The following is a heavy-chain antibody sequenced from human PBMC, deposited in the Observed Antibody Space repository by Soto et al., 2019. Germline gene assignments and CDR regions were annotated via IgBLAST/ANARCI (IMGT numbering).Heavy chain of an antibody. CDR3: ARGAYDYVGGSYRSERGFDY. J-gene: IGHJ4*02. V-gene: IGHV4-34*01. Sequence: SETLSLTCAVYGGSFSGYYWSWIRQPPGKGLEWIGEINHSGSTNYNPSLKSRVTISVDTSKNQFSLKLSSVTAADTAVYYCARGAYDYVGGSYRSERGFDYWGQGTLVTVFS. CDR1: GGSFSGYY. D-gene: IGHD3-16*02. CDR2: INHSGST.